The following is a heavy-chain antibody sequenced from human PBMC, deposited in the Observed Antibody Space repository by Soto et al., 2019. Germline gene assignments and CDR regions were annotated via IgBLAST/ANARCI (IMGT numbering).Heavy chain of an antibody. Sequence: QVPLVQSGAEVKKPGASVKVSCKASGYTFTSYGISWVRQAPGQGLEWMGWIRAYNGNTNYAQKLQGRVTMTTDTSTSTAYRELRSLRSDDTALYYCARGRNLGPDYRDYVAGWYFCLWGRGTLVTVSA. D-gene: IGHD4-17*01. V-gene: IGHV1-18*01. CDR3: ARGRNLGPDYRDYVAGWYFCL. CDR2: IRAYNGNT. J-gene: IGHJ2*01. CDR1: GYTFTSYG.